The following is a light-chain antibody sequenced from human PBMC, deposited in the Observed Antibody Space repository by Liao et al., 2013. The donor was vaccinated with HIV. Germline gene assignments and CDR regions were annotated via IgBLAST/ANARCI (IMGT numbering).Light chain of an antibody. CDR1: KLGDKY. Sequence: SYELTQPPSVSVSPGQTASITCSGDKLGDKYAYWYQQRPGQSPVLVIYQGTKRPSEIAERFSGSYSGNTATLTISGTQALDEADYFCQAWDSRADVVFGGGTKLTVL. CDR3: QAWDSRADVV. CDR2: QGT. V-gene: IGLV3-1*01. J-gene: IGLJ2*01.